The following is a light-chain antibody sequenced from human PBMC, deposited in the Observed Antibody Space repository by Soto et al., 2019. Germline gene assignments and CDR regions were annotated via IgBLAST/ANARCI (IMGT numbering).Light chain of an antibody. J-gene: IGKJ1*01. CDR2: GAS. CDR3: QQYGRSTRT. Sequence: EIVLTQSPGTLSLSPGERATLSCRASQSVSSSYLAWYQQKPGQAPRLLIYGASSRATGIPDRFSGSGSGTDFTLTISRLEPDDFAVYYCQQYGRSTRTFGQGTKVEIK. V-gene: IGKV3-20*01. CDR1: QSVSSSY.